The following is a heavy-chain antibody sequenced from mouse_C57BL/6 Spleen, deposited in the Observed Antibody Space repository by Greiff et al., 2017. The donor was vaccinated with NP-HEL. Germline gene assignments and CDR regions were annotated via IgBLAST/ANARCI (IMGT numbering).Heavy chain of an antibody. J-gene: IGHJ4*01. CDR1: GYSFTDYN. CDR2: INPNYGTT. CDR3: ALYDGYSPYYAMDY. Sequence: LVEPGPELVKPGASVKISCKASGYSFTDYNMNWVKQSNGKSLEWIGVINPNYGTTSYNQKFKGKATLTVDQSSSTAYMQLNSLTSEDSAVYYCALYDGYSPYYAMDYWGQGTSVTVSS. D-gene: IGHD2-3*01. V-gene: IGHV1-39*01.